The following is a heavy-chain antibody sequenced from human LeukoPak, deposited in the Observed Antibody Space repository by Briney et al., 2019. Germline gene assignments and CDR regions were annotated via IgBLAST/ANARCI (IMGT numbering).Heavy chain of an antibody. CDR3: ARFVGYDFWSGYYTQNYYYGMDV. J-gene: IGHJ6*02. Sequence: SETLSLTCTVSGGSISSYYWSWIRQPPGKGLEWIGYIYYSGSTNYNPSLKSRVTISVDTSKNRFSLKLSSVTAADTAVYYCARFVGYDFWSGYYTQNYYYGMDVWGQGTTVTVSS. V-gene: IGHV4-59*01. CDR1: GGSISSYY. D-gene: IGHD3-3*01. CDR2: IYYSGST.